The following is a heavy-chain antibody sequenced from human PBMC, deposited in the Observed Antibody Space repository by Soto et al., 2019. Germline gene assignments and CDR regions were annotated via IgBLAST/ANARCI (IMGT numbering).Heavy chain of an antibody. CDR3: ARSPQKLRRKPDAFDI. Sequence: ASVKVSCKASGYTFTSYDINWVRQATGQGLEWMGWMNPNSGNTGYAQKFQGRVTMTRNTSISTAYMELSSLRSEDTAVYYCARSPQKLRRKPDAFDIWGQGTMVTVSS. D-gene: IGHD1-7*01. J-gene: IGHJ3*02. V-gene: IGHV1-8*01. CDR2: MNPNSGNT. CDR1: GYTFTSYD.